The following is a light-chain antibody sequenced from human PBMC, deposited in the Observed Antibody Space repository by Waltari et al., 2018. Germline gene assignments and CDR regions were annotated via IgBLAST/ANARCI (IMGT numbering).Light chain of an antibody. CDR1: QSVSRIY. J-gene: IGKJ2*01. Sequence: IVLTQSPTTLSLSPGERATLSCRASQSVSRIYLACYQQKPGQAPRLLIYGTFTRATGIPDRFSGTGSGTDFTLTISRLEPEDSAVYFCQQYQTFGQGTKLEIK. CDR3: QQYQT. V-gene: IGKV3-20*01. CDR2: GTF.